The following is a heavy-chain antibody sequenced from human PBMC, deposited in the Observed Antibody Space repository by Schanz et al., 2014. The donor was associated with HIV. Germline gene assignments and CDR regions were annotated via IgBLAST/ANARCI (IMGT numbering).Heavy chain of an antibody. V-gene: IGHV3-33*01. CDR1: GFTFSSYG. Sequence: VQLLESGGGLLHPGRSLRLSCAASGFTFSSYGMHWVRQAPGKGLEWVAVIWFDGSNKYYADSVKGRFTISRDNSKNTLFLQMNSLRAEDTAVYYCARVEGPPTFYYYYYGSDVWGQGTAVIVSS. D-gene: IGHD4-4*01. J-gene: IGHJ6*02. CDR2: IWFDGSNK. CDR3: ARVEGPPTFYYYYYGSDV.